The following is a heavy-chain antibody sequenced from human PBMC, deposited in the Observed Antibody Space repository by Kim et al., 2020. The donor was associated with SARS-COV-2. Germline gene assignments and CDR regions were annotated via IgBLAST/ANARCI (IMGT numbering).Heavy chain of an antibody. CDR2: IFNTGST. CDR3: ARSGYGSGRNGNWFDP. V-gene: IGHV4-39*01. D-gene: IGHD3-10*01. Sequence: SETLSLTCTVSGDSISSSIHYWGWIRQPPGKGLEWIGSIFNTGSTYYNPSLKSRVTISVDTSTNQFSLNLKSVTAADTAVYYCARSGYGSGRNGNWFDPWGQGTLVTVSS. CDR1: GDSISSSIHY. J-gene: IGHJ5*02.